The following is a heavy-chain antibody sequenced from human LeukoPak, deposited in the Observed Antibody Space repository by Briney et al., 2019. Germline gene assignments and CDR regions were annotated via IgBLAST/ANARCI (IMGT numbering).Heavy chain of an antibody. D-gene: IGHD5-12*01. V-gene: IGHV4-59*02. Sequence: PSETLSLTRPLAAPSVSMKYSGCVRQPPGKGLEWIGYIYYSGSTNYNPSLKSRVTISVDTSKNQFSLKLSSVTAADTDMHYCVRSGDFDYWGQGTLVTVSS. CDR2: IYYSGST. J-gene: IGHJ4*02. CDR1: APSVSMKY. CDR3: VRSGDFDY.